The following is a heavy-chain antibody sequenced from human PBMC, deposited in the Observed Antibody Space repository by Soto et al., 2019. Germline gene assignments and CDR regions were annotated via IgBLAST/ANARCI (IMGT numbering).Heavy chain of an antibody. J-gene: IGHJ4*02. Sequence: GESLKISSKGPGYSFAGYWITWVRQKPGRGVEWMGRIDPSDSQTYYSPSFRGHVTISATKSITTVFLQWSSLRASDTAMYYCARQIYDSDTGPNFQYYFDSWGQGTPLTVSS. CDR2: IDPSDSQT. CDR1: GYSFAGYW. V-gene: IGHV5-10-1*01. D-gene: IGHD3-22*01. CDR3: ARQIYDSDTGPNFQYYFDS.